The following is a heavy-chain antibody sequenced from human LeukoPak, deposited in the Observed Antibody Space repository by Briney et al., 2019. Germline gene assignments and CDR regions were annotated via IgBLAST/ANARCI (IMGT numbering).Heavy chain of an antibody. J-gene: IGHJ5*02. CDR2: INHSGST. CDR3: AGGFAFAGGLRFLEWFPFDP. CDR1: GGSFSGYY. V-gene: IGHV4-34*01. Sequence: SETLSLTCAVYGGSFSGYYWSWIRQPPGKGLEWIGEINHSGSTNYNPSLKSRVTISVDTSKNQFSLKLSSVTAADTAVYYCAGGFAFAGGLRFLEWFPFDPWGQGTLVTVSS. D-gene: IGHD3-3*01.